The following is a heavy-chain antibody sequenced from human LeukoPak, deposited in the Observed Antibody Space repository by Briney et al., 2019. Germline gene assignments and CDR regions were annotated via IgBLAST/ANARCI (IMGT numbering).Heavy chain of an antibody. V-gene: IGHV4-39*07. Sequence: SETLSLTCTVSGGSTSSNYYWGWIRQPPGKDLEWIGSNSGSTYYNPSLKSRVTISVDTSKNQFSLKLSSVTAADTAVYYCARDRRRDSSSPRDYYFDYWGQGTQVTVSS. CDR3: ARDRRRDSSSPRDYYFDY. J-gene: IGHJ4*02. CDR1: GGSTSSNYY. CDR2: NSGST. D-gene: IGHD6-6*01.